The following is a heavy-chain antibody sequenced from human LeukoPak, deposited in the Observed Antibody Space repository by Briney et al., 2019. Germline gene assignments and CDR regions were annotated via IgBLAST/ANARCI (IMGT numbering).Heavy chain of an antibody. CDR2: INHSGST. CDR1: GGSISSSSYY. V-gene: IGHV4-39*07. CDR3: ARGGPEDYYDSSGYID. J-gene: IGHJ4*02. Sequence: SETLSLTCTVSGGSISSSSYYWGWIRQPPGKGLEWIGEINHSGSTNYNPSLKSRVTISVDTSKNQFSLKLSSVTAADTAVYYCARGGPEDYYDSSGYIDWGQGTLVTVSS. D-gene: IGHD3-22*01.